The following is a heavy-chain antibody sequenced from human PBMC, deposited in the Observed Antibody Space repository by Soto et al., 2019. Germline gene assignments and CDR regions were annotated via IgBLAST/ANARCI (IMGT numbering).Heavy chain of an antibody. CDR3: QLELPNNWFDP. CDR2: INPNSGGT. Sequence: QVQLVQSGAEVKKPGASVKVSCKASGYTFTGYYMHWVRQAPGQGLEWMGWINPNSGGTNYAQKFQGRVTITADESTSTAYMELSSLRSEDTAVYYCQLELPNNWFDPWGQGTLVTVSS. CDR1: GYTFTGYY. V-gene: IGHV1-2*02. D-gene: IGHD1-7*01. J-gene: IGHJ5*02.